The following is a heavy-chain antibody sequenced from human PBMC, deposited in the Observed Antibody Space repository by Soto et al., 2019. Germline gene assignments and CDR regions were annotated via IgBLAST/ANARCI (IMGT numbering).Heavy chain of an antibody. CDR1: GLIFSDYH. J-gene: IGHJ6*02. CDR3: SMLGGWSGGSSGMDV. V-gene: IGHV3-72*01. D-gene: IGHD3-10*02. CDR2: IRRKANSYTT. Sequence: EVQLVESGGGLVQPGGSLRLSCAASGLIFSDYHMDWVRQAPGKGLEWVGRIRRKANSYTTEYAASVKGRVTISRDDSKTALYLKVNSVKSEETAVYYCSMLGGWSGGSSGMDVWGQGTMGNVSS.